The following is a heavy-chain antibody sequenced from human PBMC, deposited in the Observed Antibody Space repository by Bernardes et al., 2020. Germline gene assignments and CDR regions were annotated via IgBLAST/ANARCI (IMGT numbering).Heavy chain of an antibody. Sequence: SQTLSLTCAISGDSVSSNSAAWNWIRQSPSRGLEWLGRTYYRSKWYNDYAVSVKSRITINPDTSKNQFSLQLNSVTPEDTAVYYCARDLRYFDWLRSYYYDGMDVWGQGTTVTGSS. D-gene: IGHD3-9*01. V-gene: IGHV6-1*01. CDR2: TYYRSKWYN. CDR3: ARDLRYFDWLRSYYYDGMDV. CDR1: GDSVSSNSAA. J-gene: IGHJ6*02.